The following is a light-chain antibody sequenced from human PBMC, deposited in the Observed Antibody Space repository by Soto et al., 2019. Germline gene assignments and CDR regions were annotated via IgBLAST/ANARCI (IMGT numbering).Light chain of an antibody. CDR2: GAS. Sequence: IGFTQAPGTPSVSPGERAPVSCGCSQGIGINLAWYQQQPGQAPRVVIYGASTRATGIPARFSGSGSATEFTLTISSLPSEDLAVYFCQTSDKWPLFGQGTRLEIK. CDR3: QTSDKWPL. V-gene: IGKV3-15*01. J-gene: IGKJ5*01. CDR1: QGIGIN.